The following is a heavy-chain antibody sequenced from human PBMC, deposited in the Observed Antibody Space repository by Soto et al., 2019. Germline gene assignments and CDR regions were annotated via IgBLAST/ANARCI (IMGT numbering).Heavy chain of an antibody. J-gene: IGHJ4*02. CDR2: ISASGGTT. CDR3: AKSGSTRPNHHDY. Sequence: GGSLRLSCGASRFTFTSYAMTWVRQAPGKGLESVSAISASGGTTYYADSVKGRFTISRDNSKNTLYLQMNSLRAEDTALYYCAKSGSTRPNHHDYWGQGTLVTVS. V-gene: IGHV3-23*01. D-gene: IGHD1-1*01. CDR1: RFTFTSYA.